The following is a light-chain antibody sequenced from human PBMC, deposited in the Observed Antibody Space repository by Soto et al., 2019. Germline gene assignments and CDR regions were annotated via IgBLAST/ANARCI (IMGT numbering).Light chain of an antibody. Sequence: QSVLTQPASVSGSPGQSITISCTGTSSDVGSYNLVSWYQHHPGKAPKLIIYEVSKRPSGVSNHFSGSKSGNTASLTISGLQAEDEADYYCCSYAGSTTFVFGGGTKLTVL. J-gene: IGLJ3*02. CDR1: SSDVGSYNL. V-gene: IGLV2-23*02. CDR2: EVS. CDR3: CSYAGSTTFV.